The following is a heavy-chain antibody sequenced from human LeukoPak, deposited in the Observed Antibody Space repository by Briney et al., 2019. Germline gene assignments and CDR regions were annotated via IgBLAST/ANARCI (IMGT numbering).Heavy chain of an antibody. CDR3: ARGGYYGDYALIDY. J-gene: IGHJ4*02. CDR1: GFTFSSYG. CDR2: IWYDGSNK. D-gene: IGHD4-17*01. V-gene: IGHV3-33*01. Sequence: PGGSLRLSCAASGFTFSSYGMHWVRLAPGKGLEWVAVIWYDGSNKYYADSVKGRFTISRDNSKNTLYLQMSSLRAEDTAVYYCARGGYYGDYALIDYWGQGTLVTVSS.